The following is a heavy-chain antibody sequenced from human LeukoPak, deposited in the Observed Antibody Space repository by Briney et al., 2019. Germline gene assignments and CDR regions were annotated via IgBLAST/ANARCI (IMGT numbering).Heavy chain of an antibody. V-gene: IGHV3-23*01. CDR3: AKELHSEWELLGDRGAPFDY. CDR1: GFTFGNYA. Sequence: GGSLRLSCVGSGFTFGNYAMNWVRQAPGKGLEWVAAISGRGGDTFYADSVKGRFTFSRDNSKNTLYLQMNSLRAEDTAVYYCAKELHSEWELLGDRGAPFDYWGQGTLVTVSS. D-gene: IGHD1-26*01. J-gene: IGHJ4*02. CDR2: ISGRGGDT.